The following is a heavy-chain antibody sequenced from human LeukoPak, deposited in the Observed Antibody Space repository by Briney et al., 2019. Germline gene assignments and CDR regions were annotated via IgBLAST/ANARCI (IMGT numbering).Heavy chain of an antibody. CDR3: GDLGSAGTDH. CDR2: VRNKADGYTT. Sequence: PGGSLRLSCAASGFTFSPHYMDWVRQPPGQGLEGVGLVRNKADGYTTMYAASVKGRFTISRDDSKNSVYLQMDSLKTEDTAVYYCGDLGSAGTDHCGQGTLVTVSS. D-gene: IGHD3-10*01. V-gene: IGHV3-72*01. J-gene: IGHJ4*02. CDR1: GFTFSPHY.